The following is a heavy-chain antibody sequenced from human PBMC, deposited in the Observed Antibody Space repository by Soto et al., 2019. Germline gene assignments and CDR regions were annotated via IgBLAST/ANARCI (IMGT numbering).Heavy chain of an antibody. V-gene: IGHV5-10-1*03. CDR1: GYSFTSYW. CDR3: ASRLQVYGSGLNYGMDV. Sequence: EVQLVQSGAEVKKPGESLRISCKGSGYSFTSYWISWVRQMPGKGLEWMGRIDPSDSYTNYSPSFQGHVTISADKSISTAYLQWGSLKASDTAMYYCASRLQVYGSGLNYGMDVWGQGTTVTVSS. J-gene: IGHJ6*02. D-gene: IGHD3-10*01. CDR2: IDPSDSYT.